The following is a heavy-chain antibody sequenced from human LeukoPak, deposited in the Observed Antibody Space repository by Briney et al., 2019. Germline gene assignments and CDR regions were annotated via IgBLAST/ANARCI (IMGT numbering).Heavy chain of an antibody. CDR2: NYYSGST. J-gene: IGHJ3*02. D-gene: IGHD1-7*01. V-gene: IGHV4-59*01. Sequence: PSETLSLTCTVSGGSISSYYWSWIRQPPGKGLEWIGYNYYSGSTNYNPSLKSRVTISVDTSKNQFSLKLSSVTAADTAVYYCARCITGTTSCDAFDIWGQGTMVTVSS. CDR3: ARCITGTTSCDAFDI. CDR1: GGSISSYY.